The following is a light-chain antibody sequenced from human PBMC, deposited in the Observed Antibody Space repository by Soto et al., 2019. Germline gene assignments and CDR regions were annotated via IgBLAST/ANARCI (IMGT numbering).Light chain of an antibody. V-gene: IGKV1-5*01. Sequence: DIQMTQSPSTLSASVGDRVTITCRASQSISSWLAWYQQKPGKAPKLLIYDASSLESGVPSRFSGSGSGTECTLTISSLQPDDFATYYCQQYNSYATF. J-gene: IGKJ1*01. CDR2: DAS. CDR3: QQYNSYAT. CDR1: QSISSW.